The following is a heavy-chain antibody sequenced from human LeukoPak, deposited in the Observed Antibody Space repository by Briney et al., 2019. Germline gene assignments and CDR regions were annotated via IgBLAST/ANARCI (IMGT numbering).Heavy chain of an antibody. D-gene: IGHD3-22*01. Sequence: IFCISNYAQKFQGRVTIPADKSTSKAYMKLSSLRSEDTALYYCATNYYDSSGYYGYFDYWGQGTLFTVSS. J-gene: IGHJ4*02. CDR3: ATNYYDSSGYYGYFDY. V-gene: IGHV1-69*17. CDR2: IFCIS.